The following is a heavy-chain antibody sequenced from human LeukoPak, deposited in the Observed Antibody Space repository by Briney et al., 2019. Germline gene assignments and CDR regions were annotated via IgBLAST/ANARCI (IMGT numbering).Heavy chain of an antibody. CDR2: ISWNSVSV. Sequence: PGGSLRLSCAAAGFTFDDFAMHWVRQAPGKGLEWVSGISWNSVSVGYADSVKGRFTISRDNAKNSLYLQMNSLRGEDTAVYYCTRDSGYNAFDIWGQGTMVTVSS. CDR1: GFTFDDFA. J-gene: IGHJ3*02. D-gene: IGHD5-12*01. V-gene: IGHV3-9*01. CDR3: TRDSGYNAFDI.